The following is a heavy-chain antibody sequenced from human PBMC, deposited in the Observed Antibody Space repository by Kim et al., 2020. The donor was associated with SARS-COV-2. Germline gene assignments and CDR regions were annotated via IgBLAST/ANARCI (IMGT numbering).Heavy chain of an antibody. CDR2: IYIGDSDT. Sequence: GESLKISCKGSDSRFSTYWIAWVRQTPGKGLEWMGIIYIGDSDTRDSPSFQGQVTMSVDRSIKTAYLHLDNLRASDSGIYFCARRGVAGELSNAFDIWGQGTMVTVSS. V-gene: IGHV5-51*01. D-gene: IGHD3-10*01. CDR1: DSRFSTYW. CDR3: ARRGVAGELSNAFDI. J-gene: IGHJ3*02.